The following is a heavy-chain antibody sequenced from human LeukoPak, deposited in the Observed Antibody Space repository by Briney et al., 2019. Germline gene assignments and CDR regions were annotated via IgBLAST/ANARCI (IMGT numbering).Heavy chain of an antibody. Sequence: PSETLSLTCNVSGGSISSYYWSWIRQPPGKGLEWIGYIHYSGSTGYNPSLKSRVTISVDTSKNQFSLKLSSVTAADTAVYYCARVKAMGSNPAYYYYYMDVWGKGTTVTVSS. J-gene: IGHJ6*03. CDR3: ARVKAMGSNPAYYYYYMDV. V-gene: IGHV4-59*01. CDR1: GGSISSYY. D-gene: IGHD5-18*01. CDR2: IHYSGST.